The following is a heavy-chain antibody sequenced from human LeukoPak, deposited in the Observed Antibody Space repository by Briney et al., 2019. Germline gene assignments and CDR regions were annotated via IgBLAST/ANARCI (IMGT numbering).Heavy chain of an antibody. Sequence: SETLSLTCTVSGGSISSSSYYWGWVRQPPGKGLEWIGSIYYSGSTYYNPSLKSRVTISVDTSKNQFSLKLSSVTAADTAVYYCARHRRDHDFWSGSNPTHYYYYMDVWGKGTTVTVSS. J-gene: IGHJ6*03. CDR3: ARHRRDHDFWSGSNPTHYYYYMDV. D-gene: IGHD3-3*01. CDR2: IYYSGST. V-gene: IGHV4-39*01. CDR1: GGSISSSSYY.